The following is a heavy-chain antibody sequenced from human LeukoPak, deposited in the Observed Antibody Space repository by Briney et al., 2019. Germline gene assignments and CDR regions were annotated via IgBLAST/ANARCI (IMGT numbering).Heavy chain of an antibody. J-gene: IGHJ4*02. V-gene: IGHV3-48*03. CDR3: ASGEPYYDSSGYYSRPG. CDR2: ISSSGSTI. CDR1: GFTFSSYE. D-gene: IGHD3-22*01. Sequence: GGSLRLSCAASGFTFSSYEMNWVRQAPGKGLEWVSYISSSGSTIYYADSVKGRFTISRDNAKNSQYLQMNSLRAEDTAVYYCASGEPYYDSSGYYSRPGWGQGTLVTVSS.